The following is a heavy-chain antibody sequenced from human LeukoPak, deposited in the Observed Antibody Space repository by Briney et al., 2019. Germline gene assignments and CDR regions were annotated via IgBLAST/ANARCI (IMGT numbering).Heavy chain of an antibody. CDR2: ISYTGTT. CDR1: GGSISSSRYY. Sequence: SETLSLTCTVSGGSISSSRYYWGWIRQPPGNGLEWIGSISYTGTTYYNPSLKSRVTISVATSKNQFSLRLSSVTAADTAVYYCARRDYGGNVDYWGQGTLVTVSS. CDR3: ARRDYGGNVDY. D-gene: IGHD4-23*01. J-gene: IGHJ4*02. V-gene: IGHV4-39*01.